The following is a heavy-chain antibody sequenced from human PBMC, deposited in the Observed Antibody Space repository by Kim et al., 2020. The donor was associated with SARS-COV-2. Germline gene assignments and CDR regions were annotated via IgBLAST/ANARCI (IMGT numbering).Heavy chain of an antibody. Sequence: GGSLRLSCAASGFTFNNFAISWVRQAPGKGLEWVSTIGGSGSKTYYADSVKGRFTISRDNSKNTVYLQMNSLRVEDTALFYCAKVGSSGGSPWAFDIWG. D-gene: IGHD6-19*01. CDR3: AKVGSSGGSPWAFDI. CDR2: IGGSGSKT. J-gene: IGHJ3*02. V-gene: IGHV3-23*01. CDR1: GFTFNNFA.